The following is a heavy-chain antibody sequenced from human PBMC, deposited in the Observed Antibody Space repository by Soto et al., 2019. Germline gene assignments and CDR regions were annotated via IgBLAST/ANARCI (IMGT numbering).Heavy chain of an antibody. CDR1: GYTFTGYY. D-gene: IGHD6-6*01. Sequence: ASVKVSCKASGYTFTGYYMHWVRQAPGQGLDLMGWINPNSGGTKYAQKFQGRVTMTRDTSISTDYMELSRLRSDDTAVYYCAIQGSNSSKNFQHLGQGTLVTFCS. J-gene: IGHJ1*01. V-gene: IGHV1-2*02. CDR3: AIQGSNSSKNFQH. CDR2: INPNSGGT.